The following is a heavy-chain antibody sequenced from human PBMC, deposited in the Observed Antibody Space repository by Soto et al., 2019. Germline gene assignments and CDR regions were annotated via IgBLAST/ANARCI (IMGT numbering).Heavy chain of an antibody. Sequence: SETLSLTCAVYGGSFSGYYWSWIRQRPGKGLEWSGEINHSGSTNYNPSLKSRVTISVDTSKNQFSLKLSSVTAADTAVYYCARGRSIAAAGTDLWFDPWGQGTLVTVSS. CDR3: ARGRSIAAAGTDLWFDP. V-gene: IGHV4-34*01. CDR1: GGSFSGYY. J-gene: IGHJ5*02. D-gene: IGHD6-13*01. CDR2: INHSGST.